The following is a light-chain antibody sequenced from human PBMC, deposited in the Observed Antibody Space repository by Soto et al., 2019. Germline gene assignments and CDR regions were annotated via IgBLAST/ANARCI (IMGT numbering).Light chain of an antibody. J-gene: IGKJ2*01. CDR3: QQSDSSSYT. CDR1: QTISTY. Sequence: DIQMTQSPSSLSASVGDRVTITCRASQTISTYLTWYQQKPGKAPRLLIYDASSLLSGVPSRFSGSGSGTDFTLTITSLQPEDFSTYYCQQSDSSSYTFGQGTKVEIK. CDR2: DAS. V-gene: IGKV1-39*01.